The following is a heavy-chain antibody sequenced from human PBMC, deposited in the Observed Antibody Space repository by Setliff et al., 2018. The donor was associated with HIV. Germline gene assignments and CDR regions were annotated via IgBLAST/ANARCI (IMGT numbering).Heavy chain of an antibody. CDR1: GCSISSTSYY. V-gene: IGHV4-39*07. CDR2: IYYSGTT. Sequence: SETLSLTCTVSGCSISSTSYYLGWIRQTPGKGLEWIGSIYYSGTTYYNPSLKSRVTMSVDTSTSRPSLKGRFSISRDDSKGIAYLQGDSLQTEDTAVYFCARVYYSFWYGYFLYWYFDLWGRGALVTVSS. J-gene: IGHJ2*01. D-gene: IGHD3-3*01. CDR3: YLQGDSLQTEDTAVYFCARVYYSFWYGYFLYWYFDL.